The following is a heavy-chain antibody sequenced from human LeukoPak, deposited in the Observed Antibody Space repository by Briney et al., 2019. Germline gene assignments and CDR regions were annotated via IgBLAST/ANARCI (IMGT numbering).Heavy chain of an antibody. J-gene: IGHJ3*02. CDR1: GYTFTGYY. Sequence: ASVNASCKASGYTFTGYYMHWVRQAPGQGLEWMGWINPNSGGTNYAQKLQGRVTMTTDTSTSTAYMELRSLRSDDTAVYYCARDNPRSTSPASSNAFDIWGQGTMVTVSS. CDR2: INPNSGGT. V-gene: IGHV1-2*02. CDR3: ARDNPRSTSPASSNAFDI. D-gene: IGHD2-2*01.